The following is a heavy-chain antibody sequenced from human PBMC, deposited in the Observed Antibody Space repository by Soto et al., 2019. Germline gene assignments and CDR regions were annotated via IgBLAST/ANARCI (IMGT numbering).Heavy chain of an antibody. J-gene: IGHJ4*02. CDR2: IYYTGTT. CDR3: VAMQRWDPTEDS. V-gene: IGHV4-30-4*01. CDR1: GGSIRTGEYY. D-gene: IGHD1-26*01. Sequence: QLQQSGPGLMKPSQTLSLPCTVSGGSIRTGEYYWTWIRQPPGKGLEWVGYIYYTGTTYYDPSLKSRVTLSLDTSKNQFSLQLRSVTAADTAVYFCVAMQRWDPTEDSWGQGTRVTVSS.